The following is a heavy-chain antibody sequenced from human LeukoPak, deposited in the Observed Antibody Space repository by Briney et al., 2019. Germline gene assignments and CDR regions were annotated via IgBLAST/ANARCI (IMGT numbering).Heavy chain of an antibody. CDR3: ARVLYCSSTSCYPQYYYYYGMDV. D-gene: IGHD2-2*01. V-gene: IGHV1-69*04. J-gene: IGHJ6*02. Sequence: ASVKVSCKASGGTFSSYAISWVRQAPGQGLEWMGRIIPILGIANYAQKFQGRVTITADKSTSTAYMELRSLRSDDTAVYYCARVLYCSSTSCYPQYYYYYGMDVWGQGTTVTVSS. CDR2: IIPILGIA. CDR1: GGTFSSYA.